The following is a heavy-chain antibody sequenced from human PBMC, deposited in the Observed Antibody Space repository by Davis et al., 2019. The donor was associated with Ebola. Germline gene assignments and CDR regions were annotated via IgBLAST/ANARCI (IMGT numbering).Heavy chain of an antibody. D-gene: IGHD5-24*01. J-gene: IGHJ6*03. CDR1: GYTFTGYY. Sequence: ASVKVSCKASGYTFTGYYIHWVRQAPGQGLEWMGWINPNSGGTNYAQKFQGRVTMTRDTSISTAYMELSRLRSDDTAVYYCARDLERRDGDSWSYYYYYMDVWGKGTTVTVSS. V-gene: IGHV1-2*02. CDR2: INPNSGGT. CDR3: ARDLERRDGDSWSYYYYYMDV.